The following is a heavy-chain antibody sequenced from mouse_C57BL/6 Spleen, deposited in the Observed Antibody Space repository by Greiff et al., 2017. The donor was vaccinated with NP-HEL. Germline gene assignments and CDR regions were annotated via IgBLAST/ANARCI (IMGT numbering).Heavy chain of an antibody. J-gene: IGHJ3*01. CDR1: GYTFTSYW. V-gene: IGHV1-55*01. D-gene: IGHD2-4*01. Sequence: VQLQQPGAELVKPGASVKMSCKASGYTFTSYWITWVKQRPGQGLEWIGDIYPGSGSTNYNEKFKSKATLTVDTSSSTAYMQLSSLTSEDSAVYYCARSLYDYDPAWFAYWGQGTLVTVSA. CDR2: IYPGSGST. CDR3: ARSLYDYDPAWFAY.